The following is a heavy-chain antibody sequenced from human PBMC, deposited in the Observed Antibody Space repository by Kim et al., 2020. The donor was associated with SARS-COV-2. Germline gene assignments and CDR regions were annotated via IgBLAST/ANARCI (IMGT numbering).Heavy chain of an antibody. CDR3: AKDQGRWNDHYFDY. CDR2: ISWDGGIT. Sequence: GGSLRLSCAASGFTFDDYAMHWVRQAPGKGLQWVSLISWDGGITYYADSVKGRFTISRDNSKNSLYLQMNSLRAEDTALYYCAKDQGRWNDHYFDYWGQGTLVTVSS. CDR1: GFTFDDYA. V-gene: IGHV3-43D*03. J-gene: IGHJ4*02. D-gene: IGHD1-1*01.